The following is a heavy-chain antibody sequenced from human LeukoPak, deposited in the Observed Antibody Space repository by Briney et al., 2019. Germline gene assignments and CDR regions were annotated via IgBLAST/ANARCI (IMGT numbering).Heavy chain of an antibody. CDR2: ISYDGSNK. D-gene: IGHD3-9*01. CDR3: AKLGLRYFDWSDY. CDR1: GFTFSSYG. V-gene: IGHV3-30*18. Sequence: PGGSLRLSCAASGFTFSSYGMHWVRQAPGKGLEWVAVISYDGSNKYYADSVKGRFTISRDNSKNTLYLQMNSLRAEDTAVYYCAKLGLRYFDWSDYWGQGTLVTVSS. J-gene: IGHJ4*02.